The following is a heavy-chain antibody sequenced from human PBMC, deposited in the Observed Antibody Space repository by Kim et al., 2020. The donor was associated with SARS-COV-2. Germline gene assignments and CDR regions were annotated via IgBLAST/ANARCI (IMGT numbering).Heavy chain of an antibody. Sequence: SETLSLTCTVSGDSFSPSYWSWIRQPPGKGLEWIGFIFNTGGTNYNPSIYNHSLKSRVTISVDTSNNQFSLELNAVTAADTAIYFCARGGGRGFHFDYWG. J-gene: IGHJ4*01. CDR2: IFNTGGT. CDR1: GDSFSPSY. D-gene: IGHD3-16*01. V-gene: IGHV4-59*13. CDR3: ARGGGRGFHFDY.